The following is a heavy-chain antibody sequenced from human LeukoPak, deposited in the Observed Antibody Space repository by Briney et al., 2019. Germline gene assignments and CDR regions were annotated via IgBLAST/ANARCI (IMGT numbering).Heavy chain of an antibody. CDR2: IYYSGST. D-gene: IGHD3-22*01. Sequence: SETLSLTCTVSGGSISSYYWSWIRQPPGKGPEWIGYIYYSGSTNYNPSLKSRVTISVDTSKNQFSLKLSSVTAADTAVYYCAREADYYDSSGLMDYWGQGTLVTVSS. CDR1: GGSISSYY. J-gene: IGHJ4*02. V-gene: IGHV4-59*01. CDR3: AREADYYDSSGLMDY.